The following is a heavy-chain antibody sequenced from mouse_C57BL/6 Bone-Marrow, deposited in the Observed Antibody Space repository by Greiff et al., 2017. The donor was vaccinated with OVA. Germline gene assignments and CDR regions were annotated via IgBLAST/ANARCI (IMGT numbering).Heavy chain of an antibody. CDR2: IDPANDNT. J-gene: IGHJ4*01. Sequence: VQLQQSVAELVRPGASVKLSCTASGFNIKNTYMHWVKQRPEQGLEWIGRIDPANDNTTYAPKFQGKATMTADTSSNTAYLQLSSLSSEDTAVYCGARGNCGSNFYAMDYWGQGTSVTVAS. CDR1: GFNIKNTY. CDR3: ARGNCGSNFYAMDY. V-gene: IGHV14-3*01. D-gene: IGHD1-1*01.